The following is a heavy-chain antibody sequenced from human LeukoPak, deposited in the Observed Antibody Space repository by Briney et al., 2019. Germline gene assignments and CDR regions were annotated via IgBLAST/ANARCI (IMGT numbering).Heavy chain of an antibody. Sequence: SETLSLTCAVYGGSFSGYYWSWIRQPPGKGLEWIGEINHSGSTNYNPSLKSRVTISVDTSKNQFSLKLSSVTAADTAVYYCARRYLYCSGGSCYFGWFDPWGQGTLVTVSS. CDR1: GGSFSGYY. V-gene: IGHV4-34*01. CDR3: ARRYLYCSGGSCYFGWFDP. J-gene: IGHJ5*02. CDR2: INHSGST. D-gene: IGHD2-15*01.